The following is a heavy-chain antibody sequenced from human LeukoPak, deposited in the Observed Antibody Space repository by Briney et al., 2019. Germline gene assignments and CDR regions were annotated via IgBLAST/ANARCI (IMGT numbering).Heavy chain of an antibody. V-gene: IGHV3-7*03. D-gene: IGHD2-15*01. CDR2: IKQGGSEK. J-gene: IGHJ6*04. CDR1: GFSFSNYA. CDR3: ARDFGLRCSGGTCYSVYYYGMDV. Sequence: GGSLRLSCSASGFSFSNYAMYWVRQAPGKGLEWVANIKQGGSEKYYVDTVKGRFTISRDNAKNSLYLQMNSLRAEDTAVYYCARDFGLRCSGGTCYSVYYYGMDVWGKGTTVTVSS.